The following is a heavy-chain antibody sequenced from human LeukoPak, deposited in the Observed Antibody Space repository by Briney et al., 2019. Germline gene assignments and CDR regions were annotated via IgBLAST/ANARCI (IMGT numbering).Heavy chain of an antibody. CDR2: INPNSGGT. D-gene: IGHD5-24*01. J-gene: IGHJ3*02. CDR1: GYTFTGYY. V-gene: IGHV1-2*02. Sequence: ASVKVSCKASGYTFTGYYMHWGRQAAGQGLEGMGWINPNSGGTNYAQKFQGRVTMTRDTSISTAYMELSRLRSDDTAVYYCARGGDGYNWLKAFDIWGQGTMVTVSS. CDR3: ARGGDGYNWLKAFDI.